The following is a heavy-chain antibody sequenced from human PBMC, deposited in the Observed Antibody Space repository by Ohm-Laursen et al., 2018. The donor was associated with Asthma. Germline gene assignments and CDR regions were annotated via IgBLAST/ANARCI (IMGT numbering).Heavy chain of an antibody. J-gene: IGHJ4*02. CDR1: GGSFSGYY. CDR3: ALTARTDYGDYEFH. CDR2: INHSGST. Sequence: SETLSLTWAVYGGSFSGYYWSWIRQPPGKGLEWIGEINHSGSTNYNPSLKSRVTISVDTSKNQFSLKLSSVTAADTAVYYCALTARTDYGDYEFHWGQGTLVTVSS. D-gene: IGHD4-17*01. V-gene: IGHV4-34*01.